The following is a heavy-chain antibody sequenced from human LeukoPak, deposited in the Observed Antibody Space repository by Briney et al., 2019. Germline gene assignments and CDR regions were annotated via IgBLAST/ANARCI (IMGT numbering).Heavy chain of an antibody. J-gene: IGHJ4*02. CDR3: ARLRLRYFDWPLDY. V-gene: IGHV4-34*01. CDR1: GGSFSGYY. D-gene: IGHD3-9*01. CDR2: INHSGST. Sequence: SETLSLTCAVYGGSFSGYYWSWIRQPPGEGLEWIGEINHSGSTNYSPSLKSRVTISVDTSKNQFSLKLSSVTAADTAVYYCARLRLRYFDWPLDYWGQGTLVTVSS.